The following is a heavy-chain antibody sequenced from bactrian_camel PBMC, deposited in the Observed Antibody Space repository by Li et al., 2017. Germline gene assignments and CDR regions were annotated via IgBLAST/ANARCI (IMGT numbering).Heavy chain of an antibody. Sequence: HVQLVESGGGSVTAGGSLRLSCSPSGYGHITKCMGWFRQAPGKEREGVATIGNPGTTTYTDSAKGRFIISWDNAKNTLNLQMNGLKPEDTAMYYCAADWAPTDWTTCMGWNAGSGYWGPGTQVTVS. J-gene: IGHJ6*01. CDR2: IGNPGTT. CDR3: AADWAPTDWTTCMGWNAGSGY. V-gene: IGHV3S57*01. CDR1: GYGHITKC. D-gene: IGHD3*01.